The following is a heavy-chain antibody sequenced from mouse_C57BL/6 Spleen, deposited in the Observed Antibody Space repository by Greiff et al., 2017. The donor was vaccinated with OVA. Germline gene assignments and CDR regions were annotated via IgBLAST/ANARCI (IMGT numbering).Heavy chain of an antibody. CDR3: ARVYGSSYYYAMDY. CDR2: ISNLAYSI. CDR1: GFTFSDYG. Sequence: EVKLQESGGGLVQPGGSLKLSCAASGFTFSDYGMAWVRQAPRKGPEWVAFISNLAYSIYYADTVTGRFTISRENAKNTLYLEMSSLRSEDTAMYYCARVYGSSYYYAMDYWGQGTSVTVSS. J-gene: IGHJ4*01. V-gene: IGHV5-15*01. D-gene: IGHD1-1*01.